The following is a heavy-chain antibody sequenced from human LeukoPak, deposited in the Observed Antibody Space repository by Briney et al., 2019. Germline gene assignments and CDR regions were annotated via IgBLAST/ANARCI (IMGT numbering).Heavy chain of an antibody. D-gene: IGHD2-2*01. CDR3: TSIVVVPVAVVG. CDR2: IRSKAYGGTT. CDR1: GFTFGDYA. Sequence: GGSLRLSCTASGFTFGDYAMSWVRQAPGKGLEWVGFIRSKAYGGTTEYAASVKGRFTISRDDSKSIAYLQMNSLKTEDTAVYYCTSIVVVPVAVVGWGQGTLVTVSS. V-gene: IGHV3-49*04. J-gene: IGHJ4*02.